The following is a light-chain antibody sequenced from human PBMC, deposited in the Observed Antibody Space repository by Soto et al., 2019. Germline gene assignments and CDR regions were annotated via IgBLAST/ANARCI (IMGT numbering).Light chain of an antibody. CDR1: SGNIASNY. CDR3: QSYDNNNHVV. CDR2: EDN. J-gene: IGLJ2*01. Sequence: NFMLTQPHSVSESPGKTVTISCTRSSGNIASNYVQWYQQRPGSSPTTVIYEDNQRPSGVPDRFSGSIDISSNSASLTISGQKTEDESDYYCQSYDNNNHVVFGGGTKLTVL. V-gene: IGLV6-57*01.